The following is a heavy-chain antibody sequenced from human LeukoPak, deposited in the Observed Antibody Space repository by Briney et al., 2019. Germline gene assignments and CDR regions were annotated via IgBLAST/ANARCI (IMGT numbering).Heavy chain of an antibody. Sequence: PGGSLRLSCAASGFTFSNYAMSWVRQAPGKGLEWVSANTGSGGSTYYADSVKGRLTISRDKSTSSLYLQMNSLRAEDTAVYYCAKWGYYAVLTGYYAPDYWGQGTLVTVSS. D-gene: IGHD3-9*01. CDR2: NTGSGGST. J-gene: IGHJ4*02. V-gene: IGHV3-23*01. CDR1: GFTFSNYA. CDR3: AKWGYYAVLTGYYAPDY.